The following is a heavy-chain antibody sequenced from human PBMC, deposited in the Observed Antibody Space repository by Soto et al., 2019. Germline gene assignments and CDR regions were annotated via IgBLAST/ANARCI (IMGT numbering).Heavy chain of an antibody. V-gene: IGHV3-23*01. CDR3: ARRSRGWHLDY. J-gene: IGHJ4*02. CDR1: GFTFSSYA. D-gene: IGHD6-19*01. CDR2: ISGSGDST. Sequence: GSLRLSCAASGFTFSSYAMNWVRQAPGKGLEWVSVISGSGDSTYYADSVKGRFTISRDNSENTLYLQKNSLRAEDTAVYYCARRSRGWHLDYWGQGTLVTVSS.